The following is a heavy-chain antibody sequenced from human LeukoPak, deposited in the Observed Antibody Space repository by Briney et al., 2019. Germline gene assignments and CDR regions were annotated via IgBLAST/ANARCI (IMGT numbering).Heavy chain of an antibody. CDR2: IYYSGST. Sequence: HSETLSLTCTVSGGSISSYYWSWIRQPPGKGLEWIGYIYYSGSTNYNPSLKSRVTISVDTSKNQFSLKLSSVTAADTAVYYCRRSYYDSSGADYWGQGTLVTVSS. J-gene: IGHJ4*02. V-gene: IGHV4-59*12. D-gene: IGHD3-22*01. CDR1: GGSISSYY. CDR3: RRSYYDSSGADY.